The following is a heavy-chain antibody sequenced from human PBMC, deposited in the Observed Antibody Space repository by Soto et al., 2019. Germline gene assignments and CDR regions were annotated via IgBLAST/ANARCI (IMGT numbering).Heavy chain of an antibody. CDR1: GGSISSGGYY. Sequence: PSETLSLTCTVSGGSISSGGYYWSWIRQHPGKGLEWIGYIYYSGSTYYNPSLKSRVTISVDTSKNQFSLKLSSVTAADTAVYYCARDSVVAATPLNDAFDIWGQGXMVTVPS. CDR3: ARDSVVAATPLNDAFDI. V-gene: IGHV4-31*03. D-gene: IGHD2-15*01. J-gene: IGHJ3*02. CDR2: IYYSGST.